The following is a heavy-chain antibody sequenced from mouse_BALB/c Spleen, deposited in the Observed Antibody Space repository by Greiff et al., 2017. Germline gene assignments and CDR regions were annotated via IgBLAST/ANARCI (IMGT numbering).Heavy chain of an antibody. Sequence: DVHLVESGGGLVKPGGSLKLSCAASGFTFSSYAMSWVRQTPEKRLEWVASISSGGSTYYPDSVKGRFTISRDNARNILYLQMSSLRSEDTAMYYCGRDYYGSRRYFDYWGQGTTLTVSS. CDR2: ISSGGST. J-gene: IGHJ2*01. V-gene: IGHV5-6-5*01. CDR1: GFTFSSYA. CDR3: GRDYYGSRRYFDY. D-gene: IGHD1-1*01.